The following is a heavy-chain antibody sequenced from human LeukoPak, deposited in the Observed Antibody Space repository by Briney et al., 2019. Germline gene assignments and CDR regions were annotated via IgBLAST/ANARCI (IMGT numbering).Heavy chain of an antibody. D-gene: IGHD3-10*01. Sequence: GGSLRLSCAASGFTVSSNYMSWVRQAPGKGLEWVSVIYSGGSTYYADSVKGRFTISTDNSQKTLYLQMNSLRAEDTAVYYCARGRRVRTVRVPAEYYFDYWGQGTLVTVSS. CDR2: IYSGGST. J-gene: IGHJ4*01. CDR1: GFTVSSNY. CDR3: ARGRRVRTVRVPAEYYFDY. V-gene: IGHV3-53*01.